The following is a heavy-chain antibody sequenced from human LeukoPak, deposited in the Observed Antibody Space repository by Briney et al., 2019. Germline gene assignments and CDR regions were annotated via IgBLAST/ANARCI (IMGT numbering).Heavy chain of an antibody. Sequence: ASLTLSCTASGYTFTGYYMHWVRQAPGQGLEWMGWINPNSGGTNYAQTFQGRVTMTRDTSISTAYMELSSLRSEDTAVYYCARDLKPFLGYSSGWYLIGSFDYWGQGTLVTVSS. J-gene: IGHJ4*02. CDR3: ARDLKPFLGYSSGWYLIGSFDY. D-gene: IGHD6-19*01. V-gene: IGHV1-2*02. CDR2: INPNSGGT. CDR1: GYTFTGYY.